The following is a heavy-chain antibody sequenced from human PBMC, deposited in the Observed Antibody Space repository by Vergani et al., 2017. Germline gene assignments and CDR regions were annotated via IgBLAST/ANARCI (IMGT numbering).Heavy chain of an antibody. V-gene: IGHV5-51*01. Sequence: EVQLVQSGAEVKKPGESLKISCKGSGYSFTSYWIGWVRQMPGKGLEWMGIIYPGDSDTRYSPSFQGQVTISADKSISTAYLQWSSLKASDTAMYYCARHNSEYYDYVWGSYRPPNYYYGMDVWGQGTTVTVSS. CDR1: GYSFTSYW. CDR3: ARHNSEYYDYVWGSYRPPNYYYGMDV. D-gene: IGHD3-16*02. CDR2: IYPGDSDT. J-gene: IGHJ6*02.